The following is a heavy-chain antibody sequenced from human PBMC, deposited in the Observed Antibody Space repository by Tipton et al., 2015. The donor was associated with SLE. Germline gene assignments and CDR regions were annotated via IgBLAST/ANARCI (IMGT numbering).Heavy chain of an antibody. J-gene: IGHJ6*02. CDR2: ISYDGSNK. CDR3: ARDGTYGMDV. Sequence: SGFTFSSYGMHWVRQAPGKGLEWVAVISYDGSNKYYADSVKGRFTISRDNSKNTLYLQMNSLRAEDTAVYYCARDGTYGMDVWGQGTTVTVSS. V-gene: IGHV3-30*19. D-gene: IGHD3/OR15-3a*01. CDR1: GFTFSSYG.